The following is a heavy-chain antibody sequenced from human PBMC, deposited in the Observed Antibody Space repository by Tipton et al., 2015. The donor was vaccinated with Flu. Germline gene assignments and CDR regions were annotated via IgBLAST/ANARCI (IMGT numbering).Heavy chain of an antibody. V-gene: IGHV4-31*03. CDR3: ARDQGFGDGLAYDYYAMDV. J-gene: IGHJ6*02. CDR1: GDSISSGGAY. CDR2: IYYSGST. D-gene: IGHD3-10*01. Sequence: LRLSCIVSGDSISSGGAYWSWIRQHPGRGLEWIGGIYYSGSTYYNPSLESRVSISVDTSKNQFSLNLNSVTAADTALYYCARDQGFGDGLAYDYYAMDVWGQGTTVTVSS.